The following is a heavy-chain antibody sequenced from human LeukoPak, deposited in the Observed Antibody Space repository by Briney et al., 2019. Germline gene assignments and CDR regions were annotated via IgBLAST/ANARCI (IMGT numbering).Heavy chain of an antibody. CDR2: ISSSSSYI. D-gene: IGHD1-14*01. CDR1: GFTFSSYS. V-gene: IGHV3-21*01. Sequence: GGSLRLSCAASGFTFSSYSMNWVRQAPGKGLEWVSSISSSSSYIYYAGSVKGRFTTSRDNAKNSLYLQMNSLRAEDTAVYYCAGDSHNDYWGQGTLVTVSS. CDR3: AGDSHNDY. J-gene: IGHJ4*02.